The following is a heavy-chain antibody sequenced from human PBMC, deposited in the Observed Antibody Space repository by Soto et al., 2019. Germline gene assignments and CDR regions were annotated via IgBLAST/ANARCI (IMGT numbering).Heavy chain of an antibody. Sequence: GAPAEVSWEACRFTINSCGRWSVRQAPGQGLEWMGWISAYNGNTNYAQKLQGRVTMTTDTSTSTAYMELRSLRSDDTAVYYCALNDYGDSGYWGQGTLVTVSS. CDR2: ISAYNGNT. CDR1: RFTINSCG. J-gene: IGHJ4*02. D-gene: IGHD4-17*01. CDR3: ALNDYGDSGY. V-gene: IGHV1-18*01.